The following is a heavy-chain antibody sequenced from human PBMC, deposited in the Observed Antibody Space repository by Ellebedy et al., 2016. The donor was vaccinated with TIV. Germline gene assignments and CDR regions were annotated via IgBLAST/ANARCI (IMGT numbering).Heavy chain of an antibody. J-gene: IGHJ4*02. CDR3: ARVAPRWGSYYNYFDF. V-gene: IGHV1-69*13. D-gene: IGHD3-10*01. CDR2: IIPSFATG. CDR1: EGTFNNYA. Sequence: AASVKVSCKTSEGTFNNYAITWARQAPGQGLEWLGGIIPSFATGNYAQKFQGRVTMTLDESTGTAYMDLSRLRSEDTAVYYCARVAPRWGSYYNYFDFWGQGTLVTVSS.